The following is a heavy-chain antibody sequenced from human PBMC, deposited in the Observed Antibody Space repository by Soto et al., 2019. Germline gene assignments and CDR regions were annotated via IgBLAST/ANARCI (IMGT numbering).Heavy chain of an antibody. Sequence: SETLSLTCTVSGGSVSSGSYYWSWIRQPPGKGLEWIGYIYYSGSTNYNPSLKSRVTISVDTSKNQFSLKLSSVTAADTAVYYCARERGVRGVVNWGQGTLVTVSS. V-gene: IGHV4-61*01. D-gene: IGHD3-10*01. CDR3: ARERGVRGVVN. CDR2: IYYSGST. J-gene: IGHJ4*02. CDR1: GGSVSSGSYY.